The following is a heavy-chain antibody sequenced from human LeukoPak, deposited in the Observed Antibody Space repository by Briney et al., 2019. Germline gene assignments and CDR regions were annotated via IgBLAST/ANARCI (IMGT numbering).Heavy chain of an antibody. CDR1: GGTFSSYA. V-gene: IGHV1-69*04. D-gene: IGHD1-26*01. J-gene: IGHJ5*02. Sequence: GASVKVSCKASGGTFSSYAISWVRQAPGQGLEWMGRIIPILGIANYAQKFQGRVTITADKSTSTAYMELSSLRSEDTAVYYCARAPNPSGEGELTSHWFDPWGQGTLVTVSS. CDR2: IIPILGIA. CDR3: ARAPNPSGEGELTSHWFDP.